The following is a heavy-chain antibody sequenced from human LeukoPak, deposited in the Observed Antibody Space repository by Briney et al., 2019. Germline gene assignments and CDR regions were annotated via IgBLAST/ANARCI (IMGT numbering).Heavy chain of an antibody. D-gene: IGHD3-10*01. CDR2: ISHDGSNK. CDR1: GFTFSSYG. J-gene: IGHJ4*02. V-gene: IGHV3-30*18. Sequence: GGSLRLSCAASGFTFSSYGMHWVRQAPGKGLEWVAVISHDGSNKYYADSVKGRFTISRDNSKNTLYLQMNSLRAEDTAVYYCAKDLGLLWFGELPHDYWGQGTLVTVSS. CDR3: AKDLGLLWFGELPHDY.